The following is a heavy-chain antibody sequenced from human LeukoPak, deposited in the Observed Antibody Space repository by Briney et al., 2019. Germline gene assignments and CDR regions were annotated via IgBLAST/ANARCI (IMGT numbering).Heavy chain of an antibody. D-gene: IGHD6-19*01. V-gene: IGHV1-2*02. J-gene: IGHJ4*02. CDR3: ARTVGYSSGWYYFDY. CDR1: GYTFTGYY. CDR2: INPNSGGT. Sequence: GASVKASCRASGYTFTGYYMHWVRQAPGQGLEWMGWINPNSGGTNYAQKFQGRVTITRDTSISTAYMELSRLRSDDTAVYYCARTVGYSSGWYYFDYWGQGTLVTVSS.